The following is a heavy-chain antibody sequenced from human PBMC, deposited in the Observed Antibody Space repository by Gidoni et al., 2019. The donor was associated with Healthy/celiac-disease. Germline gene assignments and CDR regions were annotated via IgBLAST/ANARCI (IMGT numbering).Heavy chain of an antibody. D-gene: IGHD6-13*01. CDR3: ARLTLVLDY. J-gene: IGHJ4*02. CDR1: VYTFTSYG. V-gene: IGHV1-18*01. CDR2: ISAYNGNT. Sequence: VQLVQSGAEVKKPGSSVTVSCKASVYTFTSYGISWVRKAPGQGLEWMGWISAYNGNTNYAQKLQGRVTRTTDTSTSTAYRELRSLRSDDTAVYDCARLTLVLDYWGQGTLVTVSS.